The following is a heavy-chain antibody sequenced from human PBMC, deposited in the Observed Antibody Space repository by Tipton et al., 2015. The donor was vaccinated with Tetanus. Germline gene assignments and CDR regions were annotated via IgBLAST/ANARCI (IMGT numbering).Heavy chain of an antibody. J-gene: IGHJ4*02. CDR1: GGSVRSGDYS. D-gene: IGHD3-10*01. CDR2: ISYSGSS. CDR3: ARSTGSGNYFYN. V-gene: IGHV4-61*08. Sequence: LSLTCTVSGGSVRSGDYSWNWIRQPPGKGLEWMGYISYSGSSEYNPSLKSRVTVSEDTSKSQFSLKLSSVTAADTAVYYCARSTGSGNYFYNWGQGILVAVSS.